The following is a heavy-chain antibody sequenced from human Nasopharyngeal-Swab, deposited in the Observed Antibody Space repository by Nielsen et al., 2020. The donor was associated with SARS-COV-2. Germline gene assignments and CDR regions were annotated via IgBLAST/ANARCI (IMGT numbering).Heavy chain of an antibody. CDR2: ISSSGSTI. V-gene: IGHV3-48*03. D-gene: IGHD6-6*01. J-gene: IGHJ5*02. CDR1: GPTFSSYE. Sequence: GGSLRLSCAASGPTFSSYEMNWVRQAPGKGLEWVSYISSSGSTIYYADSVKGRFTISRDNAKNSLYLQMNSLRAEDTAVYYCARGWGIAARSGWFDPWGQGTLVTVSS. CDR3: ARGWGIAARSGWFDP.